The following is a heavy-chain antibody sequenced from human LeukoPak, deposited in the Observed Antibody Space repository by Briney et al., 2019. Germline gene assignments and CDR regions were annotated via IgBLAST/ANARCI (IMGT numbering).Heavy chain of an antibody. Sequence: RRSMRLSSAASGFTSNNYGTHWDRPAPGKGLEWGGVLSFNGTKKYYTDTVKGRFTISRDNSKTTLYLQMDSLRAEDTAVYYCAKDRIVGYCSGTSCYGVDYWGQGTLVTASS. V-gene: IGHV3-30*18. D-gene: IGHD2-2*01. CDR2: LSFNGTKK. CDR1: GFTSNNYG. J-gene: IGHJ4*02. CDR3: AKDRIVGYCSGTSCYGVDY.